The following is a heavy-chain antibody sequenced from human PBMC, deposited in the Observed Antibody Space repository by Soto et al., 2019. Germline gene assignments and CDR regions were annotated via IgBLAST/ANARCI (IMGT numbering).Heavy chain of an antibody. D-gene: IGHD2-15*01. Sequence: ASVKVSCKASGGTFSSYAISWVRQAPGQGLEWMGGIIPIFGAANYAQKFQGRVTITADESTSTAYMELSSLRSEDTAVYYCARIGGSDQASYYYYGMDVWGQGTTVTVSS. J-gene: IGHJ6*02. CDR1: GGTFSSYA. CDR2: IIPIFGAA. CDR3: ARIGGSDQASYYYYGMDV. V-gene: IGHV1-69*13.